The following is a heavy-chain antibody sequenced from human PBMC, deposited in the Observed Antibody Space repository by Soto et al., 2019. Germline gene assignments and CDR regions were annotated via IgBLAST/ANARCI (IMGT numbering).Heavy chain of an antibody. CDR3: AREGDSSGYPVSFDS. V-gene: IGHV3-33*01. CDR1: GFSFSKFA. Sequence: GGSLRLSCAASGFSFSKFAMHWVRQAPGKGLECVAVIWFDGSKRDYADSVKGRFTVSRDNSENTLSLQMNNLRAEDTGVYYCAREGDSSGYPVSFDSWGQGTVVTVSS. J-gene: IGHJ4*02. CDR2: IWFDGSKR. D-gene: IGHD3-22*01.